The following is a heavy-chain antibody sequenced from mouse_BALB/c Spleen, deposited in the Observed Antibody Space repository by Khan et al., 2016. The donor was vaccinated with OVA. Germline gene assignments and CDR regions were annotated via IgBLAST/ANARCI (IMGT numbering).Heavy chain of an antibody. CDR3: AWELRGFTY. V-gene: IGHV3-8*02. CDR1: GDSITSGY. J-gene: IGHJ3*01. D-gene: IGHD2-1*01. CDR2: ISYSGNT. Sequence: EVQLVESGPSLVKPSQTLSLTCSVTGDSITSGYWNWIRKFPGNKLEYMGYISYSGNTYYNPSLKSRISITRDTSKNQYYLQLNSVTTEDNATFYCAWELRGFTYWGQGTLVTVSA.